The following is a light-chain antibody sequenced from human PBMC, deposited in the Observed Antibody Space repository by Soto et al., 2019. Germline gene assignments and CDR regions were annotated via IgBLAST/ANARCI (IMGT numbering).Light chain of an antibody. CDR3: QQYGSSPIT. J-gene: IGKJ5*01. CDR2: GAS. V-gene: IGKV3-20*01. Sequence: EIVMTQSPATLSVSPGERVTLSCRASQSVSSSNLAWYQQKRGRAPRLLIHGASSRATGVSDRVSGSGSGTDFTLTISRLEPEDFAVYYCQQYGSSPITFGQGTRLEIK. CDR1: QSVSSSN.